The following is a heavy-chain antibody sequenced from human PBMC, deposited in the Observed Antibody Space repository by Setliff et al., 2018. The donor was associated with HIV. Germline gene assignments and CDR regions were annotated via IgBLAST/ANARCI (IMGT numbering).Heavy chain of an antibody. D-gene: IGHD4-17*01. V-gene: IGHV3-49*04. CDR3: TRRKHDFGDYEAY. CDR2: IRSKAYGETT. J-gene: IGHJ4*02. Sequence: TGGSLRLSCTASGFTFANYGMSWVRQAPGKGLEWIASIRSKAYGETTDYAASVKDRFTISRDDSKNIAYLQMNSLKTEDTAVYYCTRRKHDFGDYEAYWGQGTLVTVSS. CDR1: GFTFANYG.